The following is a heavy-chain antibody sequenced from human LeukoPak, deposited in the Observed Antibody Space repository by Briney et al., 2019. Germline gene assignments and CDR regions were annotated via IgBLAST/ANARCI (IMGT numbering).Heavy chain of an antibody. CDR3: ANQWLDEDDAFDI. CDR1: GYTFTSYG. Sequence: ASVKVSCKAPGYTFTSYGISWVRQVPGQGLEWMGWISAYNGNTNYAQKLQGRVTMTTDTSTSTAYMELRSLRSDDTAVYYCANQWLDEDDAFDIWGQGTMVTVSS. D-gene: IGHD6-19*01. J-gene: IGHJ3*02. CDR2: ISAYNGNT. V-gene: IGHV1-18*04.